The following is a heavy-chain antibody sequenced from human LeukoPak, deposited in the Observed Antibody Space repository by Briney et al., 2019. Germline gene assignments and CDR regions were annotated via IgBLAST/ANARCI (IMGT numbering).Heavy chain of an antibody. CDR2: ISGGGGST. D-gene: IGHD2-8*01. CDR1: GFTFSGYA. CDR3: AKDATNRPH. Sequence: GGSLRLSCAASGFTFSGYAMNWVRQASGKGLEWVSAISGGGGSTYYADSVKGRFTVSRDNSKNTLHLQMHSLRAEDTAVYYCAKDATNRPHWGQGTLVTVSS. V-gene: IGHV3-23*01. J-gene: IGHJ4*02.